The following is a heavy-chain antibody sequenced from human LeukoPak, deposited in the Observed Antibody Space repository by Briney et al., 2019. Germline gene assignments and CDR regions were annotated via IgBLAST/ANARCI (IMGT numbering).Heavy chain of an antibody. V-gene: IGHV3-15*01. J-gene: IGHJ4*02. CDR2: IKTETDGGTT. Sequence: PGGSLRLSCTASGFTFSDAWMSWVRQAPGKGLEWVGRIKTETDGGTTDYAAPVRDRFSISRDGSKNTLYLQMSSLKTEDTAVYYCTTARVGYWGQGTLVTVSS. CDR1: GFTFSDAW. CDR3: TTARVGY. D-gene: IGHD1-26*01.